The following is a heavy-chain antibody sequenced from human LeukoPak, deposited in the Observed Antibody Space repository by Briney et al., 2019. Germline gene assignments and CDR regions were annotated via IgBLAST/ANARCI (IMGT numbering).Heavy chain of an antibody. D-gene: IGHD5-12*01. CDR3: ARGGYSGYDSTADDYYYYMDV. J-gene: IGHJ6*03. Sequence: ASVKVSCKASGYTFTGYYMHWVRQAPGQGLEWMGWINPNSGGTNYAQKFQGRVTMTRDTSISTAYMELSRLRSDGTAVYYCARGGYSGYDSTADDYYYYMDVWGKGTTVTVSS. CDR1: GYTFTGYY. V-gene: IGHV1-2*02. CDR2: INPNSGGT.